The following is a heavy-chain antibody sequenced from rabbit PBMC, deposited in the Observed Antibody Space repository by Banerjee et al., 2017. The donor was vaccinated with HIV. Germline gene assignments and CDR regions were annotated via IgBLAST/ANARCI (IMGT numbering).Heavy chain of an antibody. Sequence: QSLEESGRDLVKPGASLTLTCTASGLDFSSNAMCWVRQAPGKGLEWIACISAGSNGSTFYASWAKGQFTISKTSSTTVTLQMTSLTAADTATYFCARDSYYTYAYVGAFDLWGQGTLVTVS. J-gene: IGHJ4*01. CDR3: ARDSYYTYAYVGAFDL. V-gene: IGHV1S40*01. CDR2: ISAGSNGST. CDR1: GLDFSSNA. D-gene: IGHD6-1*01.